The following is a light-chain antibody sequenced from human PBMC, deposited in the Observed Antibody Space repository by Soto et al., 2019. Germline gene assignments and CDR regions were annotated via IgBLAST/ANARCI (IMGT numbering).Light chain of an antibody. CDR2: AAS. J-gene: IGKJ2*01. CDR1: QSITTY. Sequence: DIQMTQSPSSLSASLGDRVTITCRASQSITTYLNWFQQKPGKAPNILIYAASSLQSGVPSRFSGSGSGADFTLTITSLQPEDFATYYGQQSYSTPYTFGQGTKLEI. CDR3: QQSYSTPYT. V-gene: IGKV1-39*01.